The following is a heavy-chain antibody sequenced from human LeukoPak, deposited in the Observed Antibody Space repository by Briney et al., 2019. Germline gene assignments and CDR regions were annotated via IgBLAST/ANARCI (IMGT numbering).Heavy chain of an antibody. Sequence: GRTLRLSCAASGFTFSSYGMSWVRQAPGRGLGWVATISGSGDNTYYADSVKGRFTISRDNSKNTLYLQMNSLRAEDTAVYYCAKVTGDYGLYYFDYWGQGTLVTVSS. CDR1: GFTFSSYG. CDR3: AKVTGDYGLYYFDY. CDR2: ISGSGDNT. J-gene: IGHJ4*02. D-gene: IGHD4-17*01. V-gene: IGHV3-23*01.